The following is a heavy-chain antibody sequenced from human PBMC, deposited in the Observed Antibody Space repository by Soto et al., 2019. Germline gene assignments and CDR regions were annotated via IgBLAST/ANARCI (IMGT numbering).Heavy chain of an antibody. CDR3: TRHYDFWSGYPDFDY. Sequence: PGGSLRLSCTASGFTFGDYAMSWFRQAPGKGLEWVGFIRSKAYGGTTEYAASVKGRFTISRDDSKSIAYLQMNSLKTEDTAVYYCTRHYDFWSGYPDFDYWGQGTLVTVSS. CDR1: GFTFGDYA. J-gene: IGHJ4*02. D-gene: IGHD3-3*01. V-gene: IGHV3-49*03. CDR2: IRSKAYGGTT.